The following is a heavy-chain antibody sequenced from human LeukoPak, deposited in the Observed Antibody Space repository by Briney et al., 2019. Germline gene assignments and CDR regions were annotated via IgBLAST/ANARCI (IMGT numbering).Heavy chain of an antibody. V-gene: IGHV1-8*01. J-gene: IGHJ5*02. CDR3: VRLCVRGVIGP. Sequence: ASVKVSCKASGYTFINDDINWIRQAIGQGPEWMGWMNPKSGNTGYAQKFQGRVTMTGDTSTNTAFMQLNDLTSDDTAVYYCVRLCVRGVIGPWGQGTLVTVSS. CDR2: MNPKSGNT. D-gene: IGHD3-10*01. CDR1: GYTFINDD.